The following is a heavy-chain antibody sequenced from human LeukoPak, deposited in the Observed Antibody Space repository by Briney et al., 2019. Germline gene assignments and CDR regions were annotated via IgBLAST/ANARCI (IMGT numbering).Heavy chain of an antibody. J-gene: IGHJ4*02. CDR1: GFTFNTYN. CDR3: ARSRSGYYEDY. Sequence: PGGSLRLSCAASGFTFNTYNMNWVRQAPGKGLEWVSYISSSSSTMCYADSVKGRFTISRDNAKNSLSLQLNSLSAEDTAVYYCARSRSGYYEDYWGQGTLVTVSS. V-gene: IGHV3-48*04. CDR2: ISSSSSTM. D-gene: IGHD5-12*01.